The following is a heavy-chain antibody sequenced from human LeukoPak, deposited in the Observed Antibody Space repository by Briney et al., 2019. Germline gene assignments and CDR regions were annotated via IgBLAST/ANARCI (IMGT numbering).Heavy chain of an antibody. CDR1: TFTLSNYA. Sequence: GGSLRLSSAASTFTLSNYAMSRDPQAPGKGLKWGSAISGSGGRTYYADSVKGRFTISRDNSKNTLYLQMNSLRAEDTAVYYCAKALSTVTTSGYFDYWGQGTLVTVSS. D-gene: IGHD4-17*01. V-gene: IGHV3-23*01. CDR2: ISGSGGRT. CDR3: AKALSTVTTSGYFDY. J-gene: IGHJ4*02.